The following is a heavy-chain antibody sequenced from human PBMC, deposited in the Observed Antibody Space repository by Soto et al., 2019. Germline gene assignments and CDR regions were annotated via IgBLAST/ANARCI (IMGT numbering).Heavy chain of an antibody. CDR2: INHSGST. Sequence: NPSETLSLTCAVYGGSFSGYYWSWIRQPPGKGLEWIGEINHSGSTNYNPSLKSRVTISVDTSKDQFSLKLSSVTAADTAVYYCARVMRIESNTTVRYYYYYGMDVWGQGTTVTVSS. CDR1: GGSFSGYY. J-gene: IGHJ6*02. D-gene: IGHD4-4*01. V-gene: IGHV4-34*01. CDR3: ARVMRIESNTTVRYYYYYGMDV.